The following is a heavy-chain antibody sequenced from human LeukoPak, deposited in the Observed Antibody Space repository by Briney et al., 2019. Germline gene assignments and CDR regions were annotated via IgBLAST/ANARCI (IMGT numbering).Heavy chain of an antibody. Sequence: GGSLRLSCAASGFSFSSYGMHWLRQAPGKGLEWVAFIRSDGSNKYYGDSVKGRFTISRDNSKNTLYLQMNSLRAEDTAVYYCAKDLSRSPDYWGQGTLVTVSS. V-gene: IGHV3-30*02. J-gene: IGHJ4*02. CDR2: IRSDGSNK. D-gene: IGHD6-13*01. CDR1: GFSFSSYG. CDR3: AKDLSRSPDY.